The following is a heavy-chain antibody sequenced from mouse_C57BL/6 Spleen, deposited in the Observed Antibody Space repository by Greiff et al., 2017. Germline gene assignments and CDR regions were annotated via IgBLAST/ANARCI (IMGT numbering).Heavy chain of an antibody. D-gene: IGHD2-4*01. CDR1: GYAFTTSL. Sequence: VQLQQSGAELVRPGTSVKVSCKASGYAFTTSLIEWVKQRPGQGLEWIGVVNPGCGGTNYNEKFKSKATLTADKSSSTAYMQLSSLTSEDTAVYFCAKYDYDDEFAYWGQGTLVTVSA. J-gene: IGHJ3*01. V-gene: IGHV1-54*01. CDR3: AKYDYDDEFAY. CDR2: VNPGCGGT.